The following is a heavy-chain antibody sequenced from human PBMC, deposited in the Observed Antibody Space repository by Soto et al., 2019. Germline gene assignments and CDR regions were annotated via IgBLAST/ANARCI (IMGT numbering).Heavy chain of an antibody. CDR2: ISSSSSHI. Sequence: EVPLVESGGGLVKPGGSLRLSCAASGFTFSSYSMNWVRQAPGKGLEWVSSISSSSSHIYYADSVKGRFTISRDNAKNSLYLQMNSLRAEDTAVYYCARDLHDYVSFRFDPWGQGTLVTVSS. CDR1: GFTFSSYS. J-gene: IGHJ5*02. D-gene: IGHD3-16*01. CDR3: ARDLHDYVSFRFDP. V-gene: IGHV3-21*01.